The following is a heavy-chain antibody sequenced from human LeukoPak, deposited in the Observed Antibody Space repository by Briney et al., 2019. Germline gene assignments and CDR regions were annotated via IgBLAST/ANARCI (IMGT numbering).Heavy chain of an antibody. CDR3: ARAFTIFDYYYGMDV. V-gene: IGHV1-2*02. J-gene: IGHJ6*02. Sequence: ASVKVSCKASGYTFTGCYMHWVRQAPGQGLEWMGWINPNSGGTNYAQKFQGRVTMTRDTSISTAYMELSRLRSDDTAVYYCARAFTIFDYYYGMDVWGQGTTVTVSS. CDR1: GYTFTGCY. D-gene: IGHD3-3*01. CDR2: INPNSGGT.